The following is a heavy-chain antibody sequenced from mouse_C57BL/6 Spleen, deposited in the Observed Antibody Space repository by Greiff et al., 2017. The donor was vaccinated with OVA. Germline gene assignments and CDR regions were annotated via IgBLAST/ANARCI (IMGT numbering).Heavy chain of an antibody. CDR1: GFSLTSYG. J-gene: IGHJ4*01. CDR3: AKGHYYGSSLYYYAMDY. Sequence: VQLQQSGPGLVQPSQSLSITCTVSGFSLTSYGVHWVRQSPGKGLEWLGLIWSGGSTDYNAAFISRLSISKDNSKSQVFFKMNSLQADDTAIYYCAKGHYYGSSLYYYAMDYWGQGTSVTVSS. V-gene: IGHV2-2*01. D-gene: IGHD1-1*01. CDR2: IWSGGST.